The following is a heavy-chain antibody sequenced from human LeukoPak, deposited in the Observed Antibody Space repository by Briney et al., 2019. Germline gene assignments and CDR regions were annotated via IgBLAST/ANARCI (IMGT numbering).Heavy chain of an antibody. D-gene: IGHD3-3*01. CDR2: INPSGGST. CDR1: GYTFTSYY. J-gene: IGHJ4*02. Sequence: ASVKVSCKACGYTFTSYYMHWVRQAPGQGLEWMGIINPSGGSTSYAQKFQGRVTMTRDTSTSTVYMELSSLRSEDTAVYYCARDRGRFLEWLLPTGFDYWGQGTLVTVSS. V-gene: IGHV1-46*01. CDR3: ARDRGRFLEWLLPTGFDY.